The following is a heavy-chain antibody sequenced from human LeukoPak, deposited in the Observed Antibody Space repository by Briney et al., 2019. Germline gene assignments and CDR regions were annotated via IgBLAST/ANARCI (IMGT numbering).Heavy chain of an antibody. V-gene: IGHV3-7*01. CDR2: INQEGREK. D-gene: IGHD6-19*01. CDR1: GFTFSSYW. Sequence: GGSLRLSCAASGFTFSSYWMSWVGQTPERGVEGVAHINQEGREKYYVDSVKGRFTNSRDNAKNSMFLQMNSLRAEDTAVYYCVRYGRSGWLFDHWRQGTRVTVSS. J-gene: IGHJ4*02. CDR3: VRYGRSGWLFDH.